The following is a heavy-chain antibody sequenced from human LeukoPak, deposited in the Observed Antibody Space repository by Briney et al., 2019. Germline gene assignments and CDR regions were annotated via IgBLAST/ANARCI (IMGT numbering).Heavy chain of an antibody. CDR1: GGTFSSYA. CDR3: ARAPGYSSSWYVPFDY. V-gene: IGHV1-69*13. J-gene: IGHJ4*02. D-gene: IGHD6-13*01. CDR2: VIPIFGTA. Sequence: SVKVSCKASGGTFSSYAISWVRQAPGQGLEWMGGVIPIFGTANYAQKFQGRVTITADESTSTAYMELSSLRSEDTAVYYCARAPGYSSSWYVPFDYWGQGTLVTVSS.